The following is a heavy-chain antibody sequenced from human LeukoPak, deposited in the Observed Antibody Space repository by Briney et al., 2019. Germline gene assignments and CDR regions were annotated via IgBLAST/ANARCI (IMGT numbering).Heavy chain of an antibody. V-gene: IGHV4-61*02. CDR3: ARLKFYDSTGYSPGHYMDV. CDR2: LYPGVST. J-gene: IGHJ6*03. CDR1: GDSIRSGTYY. Sequence: PSQTLSLTCSVSGDSIRSGTYYWSWIRQTAGKGLEWIGRLYPGVSTNYNPSLKSRVTMSVDTSKNQFALKLSAVTAADTAVYYCARLKFYDSTGYSPGHYMDVWGKGTTVTVSS. D-gene: IGHD3-22*01.